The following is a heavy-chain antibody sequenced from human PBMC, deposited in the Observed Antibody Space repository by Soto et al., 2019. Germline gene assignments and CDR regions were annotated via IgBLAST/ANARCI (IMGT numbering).Heavy chain of an antibody. CDR1: GYTFTGYY. CDR2: INPNSGGT. CDR3: ARINLTMVRGVITQIFDY. V-gene: IGHV1-2*04. D-gene: IGHD3-10*01. J-gene: IGHJ4*02. Sequence: ASVKVSCKASGYTFTGYYMHWVRQAPGQGLEWMGWINPNSGGTNYAQKFQGWVTMTRDTSISTAYMELSRLRSDDTAVYYCARINLTMVRGVITQIFDYWGQGTLVTVSS.